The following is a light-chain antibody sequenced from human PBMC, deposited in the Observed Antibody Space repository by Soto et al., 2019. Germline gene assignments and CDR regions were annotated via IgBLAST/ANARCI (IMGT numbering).Light chain of an antibody. CDR3: AAWDDSLNVV. Sequence: QCVLTQPPSASGTPGQRVTISCSGSSSNIGSNTVTWYQQLPGTAPKLLIYSNNQRPSGVPDRFSGSKSGTSASLAISGLQSVDEADYYCAAWDDSLNVVFGGGTKLTVL. CDR1: SSNIGSNT. J-gene: IGLJ2*01. CDR2: SNN. V-gene: IGLV1-44*01.